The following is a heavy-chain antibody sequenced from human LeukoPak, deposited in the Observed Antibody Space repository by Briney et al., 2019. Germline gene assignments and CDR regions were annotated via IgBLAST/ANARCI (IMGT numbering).Heavy chain of an antibody. CDR3: AKVWWLSGAFDI. CDR2: ISGSGGST. CDR1: GFTFSSYA. D-gene: IGHD2-8*02. V-gene: IGHV3-23*01. Sequence: GGSLRLSCAASGFTFSSYAMSWVRQAPGKGLEWVSAISGSGGSTYYADSVKGRFTISRDNSKNTLYLQVNSLRAEDTAVYYCAKVWWLSGAFDIWGQGTMVTVSS. J-gene: IGHJ3*02.